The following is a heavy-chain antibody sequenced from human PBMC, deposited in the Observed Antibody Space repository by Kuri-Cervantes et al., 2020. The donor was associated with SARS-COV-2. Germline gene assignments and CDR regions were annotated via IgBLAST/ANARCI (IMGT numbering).Heavy chain of an antibody. CDR1: GFTFSSYG. CDR3: AKVDYCSGGSCYPGGAFDI. V-gene: IGHV3-30*02. D-gene: IGHD2-15*01. Sequence: GESLEISCAASGFTFSSYGMHWVRQAPGKGLEWVAFIRYDGSNKYYADSVKGRFTISRDNSKNTLYLQMNSLRAEDTAVYYCAKVDYCSGGSCYPGGAFDIWRQGTMVTVSS. J-gene: IGHJ3*02. CDR2: IRYDGSNK.